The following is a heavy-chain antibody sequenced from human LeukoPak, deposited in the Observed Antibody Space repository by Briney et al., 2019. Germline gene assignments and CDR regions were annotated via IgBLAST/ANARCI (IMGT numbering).Heavy chain of an antibody. D-gene: IGHD4-17*01. CDR3: ARESYGDYFFDY. CDR1: GFTFSSYA. Sequence: GGSLRLSCAASGFTFSSYAMHWVRQAPGKGLEWVAVISYDGSNKYYADSVKGRFTISRDNSKNTLYLQMNSLRPEDTAVYYCARESYGDYFFDYWGQGTLVTVSP. CDR2: ISYDGSNK. V-gene: IGHV3-30-3*01. J-gene: IGHJ4*02.